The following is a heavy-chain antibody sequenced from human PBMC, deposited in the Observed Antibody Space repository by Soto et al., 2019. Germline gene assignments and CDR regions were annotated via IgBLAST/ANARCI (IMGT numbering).Heavy chain of an antibody. Sequence: QTGGSLRLSCTASGFTFGDYAMSWFRQAPGKGLEWVGFIRSKAYGGTTEYAASVKGRFTISRDDSKSIAYLQMNSLKTEDTAVYYCTREDPPGNNNFDYWGQGTLVTVSS. D-gene: IGHD2-15*01. J-gene: IGHJ4*02. CDR2: IRSKAYGGTT. V-gene: IGHV3-49*03. CDR3: TREDPPGNNNFDY. CDR1: GFTFGDYA.